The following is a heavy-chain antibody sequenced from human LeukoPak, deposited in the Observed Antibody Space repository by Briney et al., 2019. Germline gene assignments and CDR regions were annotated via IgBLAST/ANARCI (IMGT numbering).Heavy chain of an antibody. Sequence: PGGSLRLSCAASGFTVSSYYMTWVRQAPGKGLEWVSLTSGDGITTYFADSVRGRFTISRDNSKSSLFLQMNSLRTEDTALYYCARDHVYGGADYWGQGTLVTVSS. CDR1: GFTVSSYY. CDR3: ARDHVYGGADY. CDR2: TSGDGITT. V-gene: IGHV3-43*02. J-gene: IGHJ4*02. D-gene: IGHD5/OR15-5a*01.